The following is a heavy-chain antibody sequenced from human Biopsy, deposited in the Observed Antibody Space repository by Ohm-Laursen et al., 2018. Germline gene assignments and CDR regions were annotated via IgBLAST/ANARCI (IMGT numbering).Heavy chain of an antibody. J-gene: IGHJ6*02. D-gene: IGHD2/OR15-2a*01. Sequence: SDTLSLTWSVSGCSISSDYWSWIRQTPGKELEWIGYIYYSGSNNYNPSLKSRVTILVDTSKNQFSLRLNSVTAADTAVYYCARATNSTGWPYDYFYGMDVWGQGATVTVSS. CDR2: IYYSGSN. V-gene: IGHV4-59*07. CDR3: ARATNSTGWPYDYFYGMDV. CDR1: GCSISSDY.